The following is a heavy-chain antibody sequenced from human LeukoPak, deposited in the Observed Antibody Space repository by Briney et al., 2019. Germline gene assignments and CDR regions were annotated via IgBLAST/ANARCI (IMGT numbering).Heavy chain of an antibody. D-gene: IGHD3-22*01. V-gene: IGHV4-59*01. CDR1: GGSISSYY. CDR3: AGRVGYDSSGYSSDAFDI. J-gene: IGHJ3*02. CDR2: IYYSGST. Sequence: SSETLSLTCTVSGGSISSYYWSWIRQPPGKGLEWIGYIYYSGSTNYNPSLKSRVTISVDTSKNQFSLKLSSVTAADRAVYYCAGRVGYDSSGYSSDAFDIWGQGTMVTVSS.